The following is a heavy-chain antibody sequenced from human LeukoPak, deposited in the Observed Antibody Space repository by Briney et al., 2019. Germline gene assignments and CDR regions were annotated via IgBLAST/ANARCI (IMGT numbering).Heavy chain of an antibody. CDR3: ARDTAGVLRYFDWLNDGMDV. Sequence: GGSQRLSCAASGFTFSSYSMNWVRQAPGKGLEWVSSISSSSSYIYYADSVKGRFTISRDNAKNSLYLQMNSLRAEDTAVYYCARDTAGVLRYFDWLNDGMDVWGQGTTVTVSS. J-gene: IGHJ6*02. CDR2: ISSSSSYI. D-gene: IGHD3-9*01. V-gene: IGHV3-21*01. CDR1: GFTFSSYS.